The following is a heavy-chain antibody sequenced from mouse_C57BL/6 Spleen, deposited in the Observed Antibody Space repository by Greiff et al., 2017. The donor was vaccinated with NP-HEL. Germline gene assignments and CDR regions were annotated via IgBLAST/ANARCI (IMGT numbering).Heavy chain of an antibody. J-gene: IGHJ3*01. V-gene: IGHV5-9-1*02. Sequence: EVKVEESGEGLVKPGGSLKLSCAASGFTFSSYAMSWVRQTPEKRLEWVAYISSGGDYIYYADTVKGRFTISRDNARNTLYLQMSSLKSEDTAMYYCTREDYYGSSPGAWFAYWGQGTLVTVAA. CDR2: ISSGGDYI. CDR3: TREDYYGSSPGAWFAY. D-gene: IGHD1-1*01. CDR1: GFTFSSYA.